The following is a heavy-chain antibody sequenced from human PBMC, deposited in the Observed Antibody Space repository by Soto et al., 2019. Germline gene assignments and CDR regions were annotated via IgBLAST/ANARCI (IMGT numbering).Heavy chain of an antibody. J-gene: IGHJ6*02. CDR3: ARCFLYSYYYYYGMDV. CDR2: ISSNGGST. D-gene: IGHD2-8*01. Sequence: QPGGSLRLSCSASGFTFSSYAMHWVRQAPGKGLEYVSAISSNGGSTYYADSVKGRFTISRDNSKNTLYLQMSSLRAEDTAVYYCARCFLYSYYYYYGMDVWGQGTTDTVSS. V-gene: IGHV3-64D*08. CDR1: GFTFSSYA.